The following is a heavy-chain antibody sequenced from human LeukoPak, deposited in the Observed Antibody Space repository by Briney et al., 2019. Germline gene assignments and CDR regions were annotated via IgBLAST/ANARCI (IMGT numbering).Heavy chain of an antibody. CDR2: IYHSGST. D-gene: IGHD3-3*01. CDR3: AKHVVFYYDFWSGYLSSYYFDY. V-gene: IGHV4-39*01. Sequence: PSETLSLTCTVSGGSISSSFYYWGWIRQPPGKGLEWIGSIYHSGSTYYNPSLKSRVTISVDTSRNQFSLNLSSVTAADTAVYYCAKHVVFYYDFWSGYLSSYYFDYWGQETLVTVSS. J-gene: IGHJ4*02. CDR1: GGSISSSFYY.